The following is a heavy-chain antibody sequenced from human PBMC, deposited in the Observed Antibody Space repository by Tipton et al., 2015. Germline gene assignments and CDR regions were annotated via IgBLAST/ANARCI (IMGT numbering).Heavy chain of an antibody. CDR3: ARLDSGSYGY. J-gene: IGHJ4*02. Sequence: VQLVQSGAEVKKPGESLRISCKASGYTFTNYWIGWVRQMPGKGLEWMGIIYPGDADARVSPSFQGQVTISADRSINTAYLEWSSLKASDTAMYYCARLDSGSYGYWGQGTLVTVSS. CDR2: IYPGDADA. D-gene: IGHD1-26*01. CDR1: GYTFTNYW. V-gene: IGHV5-51*01.